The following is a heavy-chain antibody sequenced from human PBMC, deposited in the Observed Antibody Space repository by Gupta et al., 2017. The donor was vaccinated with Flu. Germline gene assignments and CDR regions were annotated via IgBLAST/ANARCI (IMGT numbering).Heavy chain of an antibody. CDR1: GDTFDSDS. J-gene: IGHJ4*02. Sequence: QVQLVQSGAEVRAPGSSVKVSCKASGDTFDSDSVTWVRQAPGQGLEWMGGILPIIGATNYAQKFQDRVTITADRSTRTAYMELTSLTFEDTAVYFCAREFSCGGDCYFLDSWGQGIRVSVYS. V-gene: IGHV1-69*06. D-gene: IGHD2-21*02. CDR3: AREFSCGGDCYFLDS. CDR2: ILPIIGAT.